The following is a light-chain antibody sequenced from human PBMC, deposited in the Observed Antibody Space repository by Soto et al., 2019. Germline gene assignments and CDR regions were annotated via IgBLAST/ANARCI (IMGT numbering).Light chain of an antibody. CDR2: DSS. CDR1: ETVSSSY. J-gene: IGKJ5*01. Sequence: IVLTQSPGTLSLSPGERATLSCKASETVSSSYVAWYQQKPGLAPRLLIHDSSTRASGIPDRFSGSKSGTDFTLTIRGLEPEDVAVYYCQQYANSPITFGQGTRLEIX. CDR3: QQYANSPIT. V-gene: IGKV3D-20*01.